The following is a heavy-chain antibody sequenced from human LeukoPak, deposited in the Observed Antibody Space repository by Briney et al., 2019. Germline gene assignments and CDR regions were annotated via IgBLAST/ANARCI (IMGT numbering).Heavy chain of an antibody. CDR1: GFTFSSYW. Sequence: GGSLRLSCAASGFTFSSYWMSWVRQAPGKGLEWVSYISSSGSTIYYADSVKGRFTISRDNAKNTLYLQMNSLRAEDTAVYYCARECSSTSCPVLDWGQGTLVTVSS. V-gene: IGHV3-48*04. CDR3: ARECSSTSCPVLD. J-gene: IGHJ4*02. D-gene: IGHD2-2*01. CDR2: ISSSGSTI.